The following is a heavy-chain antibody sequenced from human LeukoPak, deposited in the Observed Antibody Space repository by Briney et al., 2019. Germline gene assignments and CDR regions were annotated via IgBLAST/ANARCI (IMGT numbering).Heavy chain of an antibody. D-gene: IGHD1-26*01. CDR3: ARVYSGSSFDY. J-gene: IGHJ4*02. Sequence: GRSLRLSCAASGFTSSDYYMGWIRQAPGKGLEWVSSITSSGSTIYYADSVKGRFTISRDNAKNSLYLQMNSLRVEDTAMYYCARVYSGSSFDYWGQGTLVTVSS. CDR1: GFTSSDYY. V-gene: IGHV3-11*01. CDR2: ITSSGSTI.